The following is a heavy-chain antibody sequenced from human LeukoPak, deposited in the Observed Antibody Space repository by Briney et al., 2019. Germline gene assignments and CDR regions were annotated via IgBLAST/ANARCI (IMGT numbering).Heavy chain of an antibody. D-gene: IGHD1-26*01. CDR1: GFTFSSYW. CDR2: INTDGSST. Sequence: GGSLRLSCAASGFTFSSYWMHWVRQAPGKGLVWVSRINTDGSSTSYADSVKGRFTISRDNAKNTLYLQMNSLRAEDTAVYYCARGYSGSYRVDYWGQGTLVTVSS. J-gene: IGHJ4*02. CDR3: ARGYSGSYRVDY. V-gene: IGHV3-74*01.